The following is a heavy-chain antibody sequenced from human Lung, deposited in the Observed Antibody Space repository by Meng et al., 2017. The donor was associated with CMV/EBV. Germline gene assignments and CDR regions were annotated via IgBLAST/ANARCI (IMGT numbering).Heavy chain of an antibody. CDR2: IYHSGST. J-gene: IGHJ4*02. V-gene: IGHV4-4*02. CDR3: ASFPPPGKQWLVTDY. Sequence: PLPAACPGLVQTSGPRSLTCAVRGGSSSSSNWWSWARQPPGKGLGWIGEIYHSGSTNYNPSLKSRVTISVDKSKNQFSLKLSSATAADTAVYYCASFPPPGKQWLVTDYWGQGTLVTVSS. D-gene: IGHD6-19*01. CDR1: GGSSSSSNW.